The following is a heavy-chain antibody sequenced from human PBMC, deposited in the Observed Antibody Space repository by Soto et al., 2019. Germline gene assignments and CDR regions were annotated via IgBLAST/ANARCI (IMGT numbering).Heavy chain of an antibody. J-gene: IGHJ6*02. V-gene: IGHV3-21*01. CDR1: GFTFSSYS. D-gene: IGHD1-7*01. Sequence: GGSLRLSCAASGFTFSSYSMNWVRQAPGKGLDWVSSISSSSSYIYYADSVKGRFTISRDNSKNSLYLQMNSLRAEDTAVYYCARSGDNWNYGRYYYYVMDVWAQGTTVT. CDR2: ISSSSSYI. CDR3: ARSGDNWNYGRYYYYVMDV.